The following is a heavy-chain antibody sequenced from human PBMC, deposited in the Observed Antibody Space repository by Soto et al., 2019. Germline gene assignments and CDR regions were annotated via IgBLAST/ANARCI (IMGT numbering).Heavy chain of an antibody. Sequence: ASVKVSCKASGYTFTSYYMHWVRQAPGQRLEWMGVINPSVGSTSYAQKFQGRVTITGDKSTSTVYMELSSLRSEDTAVYYCARDQPQWLGLAYWGQGTLVTVSS. V-gene: IGHV1-46*01. J-gene: IGHJ4*02. CDR1: GYTFTSYY. CDR2: INPSVGST. D-gene: IGHD6-19*01. CDR3: ARDQPQWLGLAY.